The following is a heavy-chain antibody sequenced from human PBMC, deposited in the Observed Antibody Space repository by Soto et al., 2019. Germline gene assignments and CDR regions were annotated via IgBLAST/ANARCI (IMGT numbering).Heavy chain of an antibody. V-gene: IGHV1-18*01. CDR2: ISAYNGNT. CDR3: ARDREGAWFDP. CDR1: GYSFTRYG. J-gene: IGHJ5*02. Sequence: ASVKVSCKASGYSFTRYGISWVRQAPGQGLEWMGWISAYNGNTNYAQKLQGRVTMTTDTSTSTAYMELRSLRSDDTAVYYCARDREGAWFDPWGQGTLVTVSS.